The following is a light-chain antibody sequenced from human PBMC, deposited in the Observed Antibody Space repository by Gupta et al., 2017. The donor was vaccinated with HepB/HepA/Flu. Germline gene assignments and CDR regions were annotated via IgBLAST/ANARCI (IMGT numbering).Light chain of an antibody. CDR1: QSVSNYY. Sequence: IVLTQSPGTLSLSPGERATLSCRASQSVSNYYLAWYQQKSGHAPRLLIHGASTRATGIPDMFGGSGAGKVFILTISRVEAEFFAFFYYQHYGCAPLTFGQGTKVEIK. V-gene: IGKV3-20*01. J-gene: IGKJ1*01. CDR3: QHYGCAPLT. CDR2: GAS.